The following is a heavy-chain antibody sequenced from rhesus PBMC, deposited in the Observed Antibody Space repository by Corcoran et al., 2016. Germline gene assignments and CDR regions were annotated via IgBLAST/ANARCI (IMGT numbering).Heavy chain of an antibody. CDR1: GYTFNDYY. D-gene: IGHD3-28*01. Sequence: EVQLVQSGAEVKKPGASVKISCKASGYTFNDYYLHWVRQAPGKGLGGGGRVDPEDGKAIHAQKFQDRVTITSDTSTDTAYMELSSLRSEDTAVYYCATGLTRFDVWGAGVLVTVSS. CDR2: VDPEDGKA. CDR3: ATGLTRFDV. J-gene: IGHJ5-1*01. V-gene: IGHV1-111*02.